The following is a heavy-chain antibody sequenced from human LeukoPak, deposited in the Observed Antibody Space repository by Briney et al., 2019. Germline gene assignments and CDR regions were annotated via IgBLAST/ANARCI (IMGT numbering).Heavy chain of an antibody. J-gene: IGHJ5*02. CDR1: GYTFTGYG. CDR2: ISAYNGNT. V-gene: IGHV1-18*04. Sequence: ASVKVSCKASGYTFTGYGSSWVRQAPGQGLEWMGWISAYNGNTNYAQKLQGRVTMTTDTSTSTAYMELRSLRSDDTAVYYCARDLSGSSGSSWSPWFDPWGQGTLVTVSS. CDR3: ARDLSGSSGSSWSPWFDP. D-gene: IGHD6-13*01.